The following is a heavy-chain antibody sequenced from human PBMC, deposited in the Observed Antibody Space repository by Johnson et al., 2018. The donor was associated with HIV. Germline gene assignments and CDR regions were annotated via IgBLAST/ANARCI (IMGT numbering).Heavy chain of an antibody. Sequence: VHLVESGGGVVQPGRFLRLFCAASGFTFSGYPMHWVRQAPGKGLEWVAVISSDGTNKYYADSVKGRFTISRDNSWNTLSLEMKSLSAEDTAVYYCARGGGCGGDCYSGYDAFDIWGQGTKLTVSA. J-gene: IGHJ3*02. D-gene: IGHD2-21*01. CDR2: ISSDGTNK. V-gene: IGHV3-30*14. CDR3: ARGGGCGGDCYSGYDAFDI. CDR1: GFTFSGYP.